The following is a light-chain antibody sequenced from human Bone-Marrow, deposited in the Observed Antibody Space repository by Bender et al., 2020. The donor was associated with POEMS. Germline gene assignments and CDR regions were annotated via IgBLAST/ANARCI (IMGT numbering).Light chain of an antibody. CDR1: SSDVGGYKF. J-gene: IGLJ3*02. CDR3: CSYAGTYTFGV. V-gene: IGLV2-8*01. CDR2: EVT. Sequence: QSALTQPPSASGSPGQSVTISCTGTSSDVGGYKFVSWYQQYPGEAPKLMIYEVTKRPSGVPDRFSGSKSGNTASLTISGLQPEDEADYYCCSYAGTYTFGVFGGGTKLTVL.